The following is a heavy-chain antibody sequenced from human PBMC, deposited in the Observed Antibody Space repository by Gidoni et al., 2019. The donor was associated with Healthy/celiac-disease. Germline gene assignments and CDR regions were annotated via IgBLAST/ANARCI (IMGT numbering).Heavy chain of an antibody. CDR1: GFTFSSYA. J-gene: IGHJ4*02. Sequence: EVQLLESGGGLVQPGGSLRLSCAASGFTFSSYAMSWVRQAPGKGREWVSAISGSGGSTYFADSVKGRFTISRDNSKNTLYLQMNSLRAEDTAVYYCAKVLDDYGDSDYWGQGTLVTVSS. CDR2: ISGSGGST. V-gene: IGHV3-23*01. D-gene: IGHD4-17*01. CDR3: AKVLDDYGDSDY.